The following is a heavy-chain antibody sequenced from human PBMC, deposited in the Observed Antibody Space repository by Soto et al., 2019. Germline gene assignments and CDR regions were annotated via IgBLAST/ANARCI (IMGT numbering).Heavy chain of an antibody. V-gene: IGHV3-53*02. CDR3: AILSN. Sequence: EVQLVETGGGLIQPGGSLRLSCAASGFTVSSNYMNWVRQAPGKGLEWLSINYSDGTTHYADSVKGRFTISRDNFKNTLYLQMNNLRAEDTAVYYCAILSNWGQGTLVTVSS. D-gene: IGHD6-6*01. CDR1: GFTVSSNY. CDR2: NYSDGTT. J-gene: IGHJ4*02.